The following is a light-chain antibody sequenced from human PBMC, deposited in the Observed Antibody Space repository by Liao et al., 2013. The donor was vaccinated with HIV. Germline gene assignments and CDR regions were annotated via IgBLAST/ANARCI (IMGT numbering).Light chain of an antibody. CDR2: FDS. J-gene: IGLJ2*01. Sequence: SFVLTQPPSVSVAPGQTATITCGGDSIGSDTVHWYRQKPGQAPVMVIFFDSDRPSGIPERFSGSNSENTGTLTISGTQAVDEAVYYCQAWDRDTALFGGGTKLTVL. V-gene: IGLV3-21*01. CDR3: QAWDRDTAL. CDR1: SIGSDT.